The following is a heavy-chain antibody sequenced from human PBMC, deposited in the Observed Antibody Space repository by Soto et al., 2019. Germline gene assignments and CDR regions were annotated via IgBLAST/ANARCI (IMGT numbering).Heavy chain of an antibody. D-gene: IGHD4-17*01. Sequence: QVHLVQSETEVKEPGASVTVSCKTSHATFTGYTINWVRQAPGQGLEWLGWISSLSGNTYYARDFQGRLTMTTTTSTTTAYMELRSLRSDDTAVYLCARGTVTSGRWFGPWGQGTLVTVSS. J-gene: IGHJ5*02. CDR1: HATFTGYT. CDR2: ISSLSGNT. CDR3: ARGTVTSGRWFGP. V-gene: IGHV1-18*04.